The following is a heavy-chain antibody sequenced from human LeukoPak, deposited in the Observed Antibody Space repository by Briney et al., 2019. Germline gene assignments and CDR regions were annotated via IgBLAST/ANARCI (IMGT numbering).Heavy chain of an antibody. CDR2: ISAYNGNT. CDR1: GYTFTRYV. V-gene: IGHV1-18*01. Sequence: ASVKVSCKASGYTFTRYVISWLRQAPGQRLEWMGWISAYNGNTKYPQKIQGRVTMTTDTSTSTAYMELRSLRSDDTAVYYCARGGSYRQGRFDCWGQGTLVTVSS. D-gene: IGHD1-26*01. J-gene: IGHJ4*02. CDR3: ARGGSYRQGRFDC.